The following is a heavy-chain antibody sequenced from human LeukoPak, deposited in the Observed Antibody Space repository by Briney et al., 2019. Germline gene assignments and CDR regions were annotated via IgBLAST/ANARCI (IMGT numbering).Heavy chain of an antibody. J-gene: IGHJ6*02. CDR3: ARVNWNYSYGMDV. Sequence: ASVKVSCKASGYTFTSYGISWVRQAPGQGLEWMGWISAYNGNTNYAQKLQGRVTMTRDTSTSTVYMELSSLRSEDTAVYYCARVNWNYSYGMDVWGQGTTVTVSS. D-gene: IGHD1-20*01. V-gene: IGHV1-18*01. CDR1: GYTFTSYG. CDR2: ISAYNGNT.